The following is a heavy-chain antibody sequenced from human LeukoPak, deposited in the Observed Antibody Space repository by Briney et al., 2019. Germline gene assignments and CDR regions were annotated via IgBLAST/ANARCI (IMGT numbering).Heavy chain of an antibody. CDR3: ARVRDGSQDY. J-gene: IGHJ4*02. CDR2: ISSGGSTI. CDR1: GFTFSSYE. V-gene: IGHV3-48*03. D-gene: IGHD5-24*01. Sequence: PGGSLRLSCAASGFTFSSYEMNWVRQATGKGLGWVSYISSGGSTIYYADSVKGRFTISRDNAKNSLYLQMNSLRAEDTAVYYCARVRDGSQDYWGQGTLVTVSS.